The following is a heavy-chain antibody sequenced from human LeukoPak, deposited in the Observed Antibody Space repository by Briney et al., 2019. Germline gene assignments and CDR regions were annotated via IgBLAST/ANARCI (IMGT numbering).Heavy chain of an antibody. V-gene: IGHV3-23*01. CDR1: GFTFSSYA. J-gene: IGHJ4*02. CDR3: AKDPTFYGSGSYPPDFFDY. Sequence: GGSLRLSCAASGFTFSSYAMSWVRQAPGKGLEWVSAISGSGGSTYYADSVKGRFTISRDNSKNTLYLQMSSLRAEDTAVYYCAKDPTFYGSGSYPPDFFDYWGQGTLVTVS. CDR2: ISGSGGST. D-gene: IGHD3-10*01.